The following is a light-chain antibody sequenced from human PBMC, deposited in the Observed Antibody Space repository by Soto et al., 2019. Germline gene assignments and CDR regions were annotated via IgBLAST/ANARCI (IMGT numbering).Light chain of an antibody. J-gene: IGLJ2*01. CDR2: DVN. V-gene: IGLV2-14*01. CDR1: ISDIGGYNF. CDR3: ISHTSSSTYVV. Sequence: QSALTQPASVSGSPGQSITISCTGTISDIGGYNFISWYQHHPGKAPKLVIYDVNNRPSGISYRFSGSKSGNTASLTISGLQAEDEADYYCISHTSSSTYVVFGGGTKLTVL.